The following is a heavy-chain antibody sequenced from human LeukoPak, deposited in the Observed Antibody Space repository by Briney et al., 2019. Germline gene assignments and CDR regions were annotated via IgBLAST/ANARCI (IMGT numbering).Heavy chain of an antibody. D-gene: IGHD3-10*01. J-gene: IGHJ6*03. CDR1: GGSISGYY. CDR2: IYYSGNT. CDR3: ARVSYGSGSYNYYYYMDV. V-gene: IGHV4-59*01. Sequence: SETLSLTCTVSGGSISGYYWNWIRQPPGKGLEWIGYIYYSGNTNYNPSLKSRVTISLDTSKNQFSLKLSSATAADTAVYYCARVSYGSGSYNYYYYMDVWGKGTTVTVSS.